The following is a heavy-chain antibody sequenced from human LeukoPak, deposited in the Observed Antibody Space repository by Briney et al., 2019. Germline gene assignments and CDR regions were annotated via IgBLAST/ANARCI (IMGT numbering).Heavy chain of an antibody. Sequence: GGTVRLSCGASGFTFSDYYMSGVRQAPGKGREGVAYISSSGSTIYYADSVKARFTISRDNAKNSLYLQMNSLRAEDTAVYYCARGPSNWNDESYYFDYWGQGTLVTVSS. V-gene: IGHV3-11*01. CDR2: ISSSGSTI. CDR3: ARGPSNWNDESYYFDY. D-gene: IGHD1-1*01. J-gene: IGHJ4*02. CDR1: GFTFSDYY.